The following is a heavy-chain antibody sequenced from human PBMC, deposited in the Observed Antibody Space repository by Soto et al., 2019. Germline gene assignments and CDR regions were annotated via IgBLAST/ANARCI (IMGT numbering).Heavy chain of an antibody. Sequence: QVQLVQSGAEVKKPGASVRVSCKTSGYTFLNYGITWVRQAPGHGLEWMGWLSAYNGDTSSSEKLQDRFTMTTDTSTNTVYMDLRSLTSDATAVYYCSRWSAIVGGAEALDVWGQGTMVIVSS. V-gene: IGHV1-18*01. CDR2: LSAYNGDT. D-gene: IGHD1-26*01. CDR3: SRWSAIVGGAEALDV. J-gene: IGHJ3*01. CDR1: GYTFLNYG.